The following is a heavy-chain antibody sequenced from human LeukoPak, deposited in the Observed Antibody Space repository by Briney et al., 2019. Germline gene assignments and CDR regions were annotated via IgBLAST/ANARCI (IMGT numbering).Heavy chain of an antibody. Sequence: SGPTLVNPTQTLTLTCTFSGFSLSTSGVGVGWIRQPPGKALEWLALIYWDNDKRYSPSLKSRVTITKDTSKNQVVLRMTNMDPVDTATYYCAHLSKYCTSGVCYYFDYWGQGTLVTVSS. D-gene: IGHD2-8*01. CDR2: IYWDNDK. J-gene: IGHJ4*02. V-gene: IGHV2-5*02. CDR1: GFSLSTSGVG. CDR3: AHLSKYCTSGVCYYFDY.